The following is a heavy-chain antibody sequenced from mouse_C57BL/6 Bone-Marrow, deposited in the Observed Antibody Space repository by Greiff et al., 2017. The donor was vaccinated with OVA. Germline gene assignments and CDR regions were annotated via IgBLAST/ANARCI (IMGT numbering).Heavy chain of an antibody. CDR1: GFTFSDAW. Sequence: EVQLVESGGGLVQPGGSMKLSCAASGFTFSDAWMDWVRQSPEKGLEWVAEIRNKANNLATYYAESVKGRFTISRDDSKSSVYLQMNSLRAEDTGIYYCTSSSYPLYWYFDVWGTGTTVTVSS. V-gene: IGHV6-6*01. D-gene: IGHD1-1*01. CDR2: IRNKANNLAT. J-gene: IGHJ1*03. CDR3: TSSSYPLYWYFDV.